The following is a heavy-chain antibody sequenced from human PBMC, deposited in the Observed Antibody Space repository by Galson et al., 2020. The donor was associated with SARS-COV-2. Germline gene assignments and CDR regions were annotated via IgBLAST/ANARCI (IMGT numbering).Heavy chain of an antibody. J-gene: IGHJ5*02. CDR3: AHRRGGYEVGWFDP. V-gene: IGHV2-5*02. D-gene: IGHD5-12*01. CDR1: GFSLSTSGVG. CDR2: IYWDDDK. Sequence: KMSGPTLVKPTQTLTLTCTFSGFSLSTSGVGVGWIRQPPGKALEWLALIYWDDDKRYTPSLKSRLTITKDTSKNQVVLTMTNMDPVDTATYYCAHRRGGYEVGWFDPWGQGTLVTVSS.